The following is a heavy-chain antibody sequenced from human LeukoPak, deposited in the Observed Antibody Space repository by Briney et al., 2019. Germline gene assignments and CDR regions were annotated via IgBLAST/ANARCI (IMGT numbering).Heavy chain of an antibody. CDR2: ITGESDII. J-gene: IGHJ4*02. D-gene: IGHD1-26*01. V-gene: IGHV3-48*01. Sequence: PGGSLRLSCVASGFTFSGCSMNWVRQVPGKGLEWLSYITGESDIIYYADSVRGRFTISRDNVKNSLFLQMNSLRVDDTAIYYCARDFLLGAFGGFDCWGQGTLVTVSS. CDR1: GFTFSGCS. CDR3: ARDFLLGAFGGFDC.